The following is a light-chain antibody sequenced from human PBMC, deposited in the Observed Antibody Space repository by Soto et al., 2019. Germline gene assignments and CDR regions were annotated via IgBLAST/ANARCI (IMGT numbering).Light chain of an antibody. CDR1: SSNIGRGYD. CDR2: ANN. V-gene: IGLV1-40*01. CDR3: QSYDTSPSRYV. Sequence: QSVLTQPPSASGTPGQRVTISCTGSSSNIGRGYDVHWYQQLPGTDTKLLIYANNKRPAGVPDRLSASMSGTSASLAITGLQAEDEADYYCQSYDTSPSRYVVGTGTKVTV. J-gene: IGLJ1*01.